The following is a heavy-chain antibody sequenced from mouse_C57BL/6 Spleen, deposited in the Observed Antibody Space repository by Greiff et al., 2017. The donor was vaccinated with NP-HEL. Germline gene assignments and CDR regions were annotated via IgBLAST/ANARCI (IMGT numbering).Heavy chain of an antibody. V-gene: IGHV1-82*01. J-gene: IGHJ3*01. CDR2: IYPGDGDT. CDR1: GYAFSSSW. Sequence: VQLQQSGPELVKPGASVKISCKASGYAFSSSWMNWVKQRPGKGLEWIGRIYPGDGDTNYNGKFKGKATLTADKSSSTAYMQLSSLTSEDSAVYFCATAQAQAYWGQGTLVTVSA. CDR3: ATAQAQAY. D-gene: IGHD3-2*02.